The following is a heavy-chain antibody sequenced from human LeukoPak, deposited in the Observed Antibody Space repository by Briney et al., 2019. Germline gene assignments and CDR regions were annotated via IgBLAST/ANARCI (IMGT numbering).Heavy chain of an antibody. D-gene: IGHD4-17*01. CDR2: INPNTGDR. V-gene: IGHV1-8*03. CDR3: ARTTSLTASGYDY. J-gene: IGHJ4*02. CDR1: GYTFTNYH. Sequence: AASLKVSCKASGYTFTNYHINWVRQAPGQGLEWMGWINPNTGDRGYVQKFQGRVSITSDTSISTAYMELGSPRSEDTAVYFCARTTSLTASGYDYWGQGTLVTVSS.